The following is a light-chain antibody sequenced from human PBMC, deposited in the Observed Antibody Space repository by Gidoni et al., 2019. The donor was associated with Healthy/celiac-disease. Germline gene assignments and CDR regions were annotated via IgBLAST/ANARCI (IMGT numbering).Light chain of an antibody. V-gene: IGKV3-15*01. Sequence: EIVMTQSPATLSVSPGERATLSCRASQSVSSNLAWYQQKPGQAPRLLIYGASTRATGIPARFSGSGSGTEFTLTISSLQSEDFAVYYCQHYSGFGPGTKVDIK. CDR1: QSVSSN. CDR3: QHYSG. CDR2: GAS. J-gene: IGKJ3*01.